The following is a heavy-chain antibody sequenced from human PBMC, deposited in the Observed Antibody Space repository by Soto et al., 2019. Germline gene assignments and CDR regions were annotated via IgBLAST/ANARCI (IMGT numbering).Heavy chain of an antibody. Sequence: ETLSLTCAVYGGSFSGYYWSWIRQPPGKGLEGSGEINNSGSTNYNPSPKSRVTLSVDRSKNQFSLELRSVTAADTAVYYCATQPRYDSSGYFFSWGQGRLVTVSS. D-gene: IGHD3-22*01. CDR1: GGSFSGYY. CDR3: ATQPRYDSSGYFFS. J-gene: IGHJ5*02. CDR2: INNSGST. V-gene: IGHV4-34*01.